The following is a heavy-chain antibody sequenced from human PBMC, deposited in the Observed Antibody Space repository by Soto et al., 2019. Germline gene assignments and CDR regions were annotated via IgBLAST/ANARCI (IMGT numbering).Heavy chain of an antibody. V-gene: IGHV3-48*01. CDR1: GFSFSYYG. D-gene: IGHD2-2*01. Sequence: EVQLVESGGGLVQPGGSLRLSCAASGFSFSYYGMNWVRQAPGKGLEWVSYISTSSSNIYYADSVKGRFTISRDNAKNSLSLQMNSLRAADTAVYYCARETSTGNYGMDVWGKGTRVTVSS. CDR3: ARETSTGNYGMDV. CDR2: ISTSSSNI. J-gene: IGHJ6*04.